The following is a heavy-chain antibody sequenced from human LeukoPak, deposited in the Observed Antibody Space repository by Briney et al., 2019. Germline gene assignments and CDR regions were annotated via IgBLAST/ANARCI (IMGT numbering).Heavy chain of an antibody. Sequence: GGSLRLSCAGSGFTFSNYAMTWVRQAPGKGLEWVSSVSGSGRNTFYPDSVEGRFTISRDNSKNTVYLQMNSLRADDTAVYYCAKDPDWRLGGSTTPPDYWGQGTLVTVSS. V-gene: IGHV3-23*01. J-gene: IGHJ4*02. CDR1: GFTFSNYA. D-gene: IGHD3-16*01. CDR3: AKDPDWRLGGSTTPPDY. CDR2: VSGSGRNT.